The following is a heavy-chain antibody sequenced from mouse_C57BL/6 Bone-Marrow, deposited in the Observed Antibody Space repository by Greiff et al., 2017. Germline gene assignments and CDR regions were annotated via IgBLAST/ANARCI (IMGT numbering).Heavy chain of an antibody. Sequence: QVQLQQSDAELVKPGASVKISCKVSGYTFTDHTIHWMKQRPEQGLEWIGYIYPRDGSTKYNEKFKGKATLTADKSSSTASMQLNSLTSEASAVSFCARRYGSGYRVWFAYWGQGTLVTVSA. V-gene: IGHV1-78*01. D-gene: IGHD1-1*01. CDR1: GYTFTDHT. J-gene: IGHJ3*01. CDR2: IYPRDGST. CDR3: ARRYGSGYRVWFAY.